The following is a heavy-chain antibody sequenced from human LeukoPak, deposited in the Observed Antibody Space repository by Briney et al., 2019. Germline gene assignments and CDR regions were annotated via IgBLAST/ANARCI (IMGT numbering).Heavy chain of an antibody. CDR1: GFTFSDYY. CDR3: ARVEGVVVVITTYYFDY. CDR2: ISSSGSTR. D-gene: IGHD3-22*01. J-gene: IGHJ4*02. V-gene: IGHV3-11*01. Sequence: GGSLRLSCAASGFTFSDYYMSWIRQAPGKGLEWVSYISSSGSTRYYADSVKGRFTISRDNAKNSLYLQMNSLRAEDTAVYYCARVEGVVVVITTYYFDYWGQGTLVTVSS.